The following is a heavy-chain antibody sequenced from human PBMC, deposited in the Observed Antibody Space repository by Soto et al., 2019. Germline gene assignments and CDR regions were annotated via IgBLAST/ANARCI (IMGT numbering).Heavy chain of an antibody. CDR2: ITPIFGTA. CDR1: GGTFSSYS. CDR3: ARTGTTRDYYYYGMDV. J-gene: IGHJ6*02. V-gene: IGHV1-69*06. Sequence: SVKVSCKASGGTFSSYSISWVRQAPGQGLEWMGGITPIFGTANYAQKFQGRVTITADKSTSTAYMELSSLRSEDTAVYYCARTGTTRDYYYYGMDVWGQGTTVTV. D-gene: IGHD1-1*01.